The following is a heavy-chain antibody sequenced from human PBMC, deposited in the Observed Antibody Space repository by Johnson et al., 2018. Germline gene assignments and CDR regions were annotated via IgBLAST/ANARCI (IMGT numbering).Heavy chain of an antibody. V-gene: IGHV4-59*01. CDR3: GRDRFPKGQLDRNYYYGMDV. J-gene: IGHJ6*02. CDR1: GASISSYY. Sequence: VQLQESGPGLVKPSETLSLTCTVSGASISSYYWSWIRQPPGKGLEWIGYVYYSGSTNYNPSLKSRVTISVDTSKNQFSLKLSPVTAADTAVYYCGRDRFPKGQLDRNYYYGMDVWGQGTTVTVSS. D-gene: IGHD6-6*01. CDR2: VYYSGST.